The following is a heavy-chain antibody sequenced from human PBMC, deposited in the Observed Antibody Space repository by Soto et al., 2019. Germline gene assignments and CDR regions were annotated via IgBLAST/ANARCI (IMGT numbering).Heavy chain of an antibody. CDR3: ARSPAYGDYANLDT. CDR1: GDSVSKYY. J-gene: IGHJ5*02. V-gene: IGHV4-4*07. CDR2: IYTTRSP. Sequence: TLSLTCTVSGDSVSKYYWNWIRQPAGKGLEWIGRIYTTRSPNYNPSLKSRVTMSVDTSKNQFSLKLNLSSVTAADTAVYYCARSPAYGDYANLDTWGQGTLVTVSS. D-gene: IGHD4-17*01.